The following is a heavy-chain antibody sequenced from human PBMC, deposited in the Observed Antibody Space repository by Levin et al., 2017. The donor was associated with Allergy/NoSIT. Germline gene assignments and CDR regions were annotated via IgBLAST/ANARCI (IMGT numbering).Heavy chain of an antibody. J-gene: IGHJ4*02. Sequence: SQTLSLTCAVSGGSITSATWWSWVRQPPGKGLQWIGEIHHTERTHYNPSLQSRVSLSLDKSKNQFSLKLSSVTAADTAVYYCARLSSNWGVNYWGQGTLVTVSS. D-gene: IGHD7-27*01. CDR1: GGSITSATW. CDR2: IHHTERT. CDR3: ARLSSNWGVNY. V-gene: IGHV4-4*02.